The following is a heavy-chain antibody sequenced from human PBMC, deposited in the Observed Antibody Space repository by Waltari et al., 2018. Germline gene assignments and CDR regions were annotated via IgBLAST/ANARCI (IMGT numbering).Heavy chain of an antibody. D-gene: IGHD3-16*01. CDR2: ISDAGGII. J-gene: IGHJ4*02. CDR1: GFSFSTYV. V-gene: IGHV3-23*01. CDR3: ARASGVDY. Sequence: EVQLLESGGGLVQPGGSLSLSCAAPGFSFSTYVMNWVRQAPGKGLEWVSSISDAGGIINYADSVKGRFTISRDNSKNTLYLQMNSLRGEDTAVYYCARASGVDYWGQGTLVTISS.